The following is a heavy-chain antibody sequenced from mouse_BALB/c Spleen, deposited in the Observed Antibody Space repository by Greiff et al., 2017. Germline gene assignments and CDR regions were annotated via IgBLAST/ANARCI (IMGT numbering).Heavy chain of an antibody. CDR1: GFTFSSYA. Sequence: DVMLVESGGGLVKPGGSLKLSCAASGFTFSSYAMSWVRQTPEKRLEWVASISSGGSTYYPDSVKGRFTISRDNARNILYLQMSSLRSEDTAMYYCARVGFAYWGQGTLVTVSA. J-gene: IGHJ3*01. CDR3: ARVGFAY. CDR2: ISSGGST. V-gene: IGHV5-6-5*01.